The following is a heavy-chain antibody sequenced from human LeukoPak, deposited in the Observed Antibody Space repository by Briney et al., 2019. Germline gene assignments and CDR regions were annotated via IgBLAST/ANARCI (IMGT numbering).Heavy chain of an antibody. J-gene: IGHJ4*02. CDR3: ANYYDSSGSSYFDY. V-gene: IGHV3-23*01. CDR1: GFTFSSYA. D-gene: IGHD3-22*01. CDR2: ISGSGGST. Sequence: GGSLRLSCAASGFTFSSYAMSWVRQAPGKGLEWVSAISGSGGSTYYADSVKGRFTISRDNSKNTLYLQMNSLRAEETAVYYCANYYDSSGSSYFDYWGQGTLVTVSS.